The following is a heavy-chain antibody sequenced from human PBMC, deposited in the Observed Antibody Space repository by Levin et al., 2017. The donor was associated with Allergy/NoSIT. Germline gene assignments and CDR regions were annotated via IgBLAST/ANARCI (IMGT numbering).Heavy chain of an antibody. CDR2: ISHSGTT. CDR3: ARASYGGKNYHYYYGTDV. V-gene: IGHV4-31*03. Sequence: SQTLSLTCPVFGDSIPRGGSYWRWVRQHREKGLEWIGYISHSGTTYYNPSLQSRVLISIDTSKSQFSLKVASVAAADTAMYYCARASYGGKNYHYYYGTDVWGQGTTVTVSS. J-gene: IGHJ6*02. CDR1: GDSIPRGGSY. D-gene: IGHD4-23*01.